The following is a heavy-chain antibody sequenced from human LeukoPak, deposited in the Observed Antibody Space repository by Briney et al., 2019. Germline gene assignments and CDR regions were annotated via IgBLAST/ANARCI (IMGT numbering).Heavy chain of an antibody. V-gene: IGHV3-11*04. J-gene: IGHJ4*02. D-gene: IGHD3-22*01. CDR2: ISSSGSTI. Sequence: GGSLRLSCAASGFTSSDYYMSWIRQAPGKGLEWVSYISSSGSTIYYADSVKGRFTISRDNAKNSLYLQMNSLRAEDTAVYYCARAIRPYYYDSSGYPTDYWGQGTLVTVSS. CDR3: ARAIRPYYYDSSGYPTDY. CDR1: GFTSSDYY.